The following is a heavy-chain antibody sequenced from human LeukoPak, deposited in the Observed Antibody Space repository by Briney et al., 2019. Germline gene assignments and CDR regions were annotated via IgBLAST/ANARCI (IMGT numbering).Heavy chain of an antibody. D-gene: IGHD1-26*01. CDR3: ARGVVGATVPVH. J-gene: IGHJ4*02. CDR1: GGSISNYY. Sequence: SETLSLTCTVSGGSISNYYWSWIRQPPGKGLEWIGYIYYSGSTNYNPSLTSRVTISVDTSKNQFSLKLSSVTAADTAVYYCARGVVGATVPVHWGQGTLVTVSS. CDR2: IYYSGST. V-gene: IGHV4-59*01.